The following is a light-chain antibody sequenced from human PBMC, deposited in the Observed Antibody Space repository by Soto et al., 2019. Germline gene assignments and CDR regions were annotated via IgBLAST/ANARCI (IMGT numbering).Light chain of an antibody. CDR2: DAS. CDR1: QTISSGF. V-gene: IGKV3-20*01. CDR3: QQYGSSSET. J-gene: IGKJ1*01. Sequence: EIVLTQSPGILYLSPGDRATLSCRASQTISSGFLAWYQQKVGQAPRLLIYDASNRATGVPDRFSGSGFGTDFTLTISRLEPEDFAVYYCQQYGSSSETFGQGTKVDIK.